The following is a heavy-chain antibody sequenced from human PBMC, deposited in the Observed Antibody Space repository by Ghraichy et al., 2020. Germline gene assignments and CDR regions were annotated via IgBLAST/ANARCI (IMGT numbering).Heavy chain of an antibody. CDR3: AGGTGAFDS. Sequence: SQTLSLTCRIFGNSVSSNSAAWSWIRQSPSRGLEWLGRTYYRYNWFYDYTVSVKSRMTISPDTSKNQFSLQLNSVTPEDSAVYYCAGGTGAFDSWGQGTLVTVSS. CDR1: GNSVSSNSAA. CDR2: TYYRYNWFY. D-gene: IGHD7-27*01. J-gene: IGHJ4*02. V-gene: IGHV6-1*01.